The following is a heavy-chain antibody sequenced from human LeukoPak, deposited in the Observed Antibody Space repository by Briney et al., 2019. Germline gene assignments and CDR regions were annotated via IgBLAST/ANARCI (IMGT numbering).Heavy chain of an antibody. V-gene: IGHV4-4*02. Sequence: PSETLSLTCAVSGGSISSSNWWSWIRQPPGKGLEWIGEIYHSGSTNYNPSPKSRVTMSVDTSKNQFSLKLSSVTAADTAVYYCAREGSYGLYHWGQGTLVTVSS. CDR3: AREGSYGLYH. J-gene: IGHJ5*02. CDR1: GGSISSSNW. D-gene: IGHD3-16*01. CDR2: IYHSGST.